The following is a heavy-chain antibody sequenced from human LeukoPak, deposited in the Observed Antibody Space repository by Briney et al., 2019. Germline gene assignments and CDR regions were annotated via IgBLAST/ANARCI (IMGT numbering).Heavy chain of an antibody. Sequence: GGSLRLSCAASGFTFNIFGMSWVRQAPGKGLEWVASISSRGDYTFYIDSVKGRFTISRDNSKNSLYLQMNSLRTEDTALYYCAKDTYYYDSSGYFRGIDYWGQGTLVTVSS. V-gene: IGHV3-43*02. CDR1: GFTFNIFG. D-gene: IGHD3-22*01. CDR3: AKDTYYYDSSGYFRGIDY. J-gene: IGHJ4*02. CDR2: ISSRGDYT.